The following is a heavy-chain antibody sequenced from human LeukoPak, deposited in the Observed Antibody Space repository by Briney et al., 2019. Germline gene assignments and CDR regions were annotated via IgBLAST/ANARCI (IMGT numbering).Heavy chain of an antibody. V-gene: IGHV3-30*02. CDR1: GFTFSTYG. D-gene: IGHD4-17*01. J-gene: IGHJ4*02. CDR2: MQNDGSTK. Sequence: GGSLRLSCAASGFTFSTYGLHWVRQTPGKGLEWVAFMQNDGSTKYFPDSVAGRFTISRDNSKNTLYMQVNSLRAEDTAVYYCATNGAHSFYLQYWGQGTLVTVSS. CDR3: ATNGAHSFYLQY.